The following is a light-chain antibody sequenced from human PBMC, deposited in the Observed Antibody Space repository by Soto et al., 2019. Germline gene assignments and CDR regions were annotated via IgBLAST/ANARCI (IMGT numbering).Light chain of an antibody. CDR2: DAY. Sequence: EIVVTQSPATLSVSPGERSTLSCMAIQSFRGLLAWYQQKPGQAPRLLIYDAYNRATGIPPRFSGSGSGTDFTLTISSLAPEDSEVYYCQQRHMWPITFGQGTRLENK. CDR3: QQRHMWPIT. J-gene: IGKJ5*01. CDR1: QSFRGL. V-gene: IGKV3-11*01.